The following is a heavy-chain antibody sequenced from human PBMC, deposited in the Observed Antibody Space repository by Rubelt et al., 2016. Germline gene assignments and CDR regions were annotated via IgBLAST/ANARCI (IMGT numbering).Heavy chain of an antibody. Sequence: QVQLVESGGGLVKPGGSLRLSCATSGFTFREYCMAWFRQAPGKGLEWISYISSSGASIQYADSVKGRFTLSRDNAKNSLYLQMNSLSDEYTAVDYCARDLSSYSSSWYFDYWGQGALVTVSS. CDR3: ARDLSSYSSSWYFDY. CDR1: GFTFREYC. D-gene: IGHD6-13*01. CDR2: ISSSGASI. V-gene: IGHV3-11*01. J-gene: IGHJ4*02.